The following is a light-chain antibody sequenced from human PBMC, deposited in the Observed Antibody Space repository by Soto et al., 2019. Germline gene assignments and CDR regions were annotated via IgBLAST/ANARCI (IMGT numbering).Light chain of an antibody. CDR2: EAS. Sequence: EIVLTQSPTTLSLSPGEGATLSCRASQRLLSSYLVWYQQRPGQAPRLLIYEASTRAPGIPDRFSGSGSGTDFILTISRVEPEDFAVYYCQQFGRSATFGGGTKVEI. CDR3: QQFGRSAT. CDR1: QRLLSSY. J-gene: IGKJ4*01. V-gene: IGKV3-20*01.